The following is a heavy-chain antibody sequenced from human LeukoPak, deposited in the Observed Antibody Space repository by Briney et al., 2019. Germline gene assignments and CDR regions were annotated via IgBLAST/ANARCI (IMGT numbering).Heavy chain of an antibody. Sequence: GGSLRLSCGASGSGFSDQYMDWVRQAPGKGLEWVSVIYSGGSTYYADSVKGRFTISRDNSKNTLYPQMNSLRVEDTAVYYCALGLVTDYWGQGTLVTVSS. CDR3: ALGLVTDY. D-gene: IGHD3-9*01. CDR1: GSGFSDQY. J-gene: IGHJ4*02. V-gene: IGHV3-66*01. CDR2: IYSGGST.